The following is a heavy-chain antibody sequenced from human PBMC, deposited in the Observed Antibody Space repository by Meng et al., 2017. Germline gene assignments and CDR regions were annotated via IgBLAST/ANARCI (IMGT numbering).Heavy chain of an antibody. J-gene: IGHJ4*02. CDR3: ARDRGAVAGTNFDY. D-gene: IGHD6-19*01. CDR2: IYHSGST. Sequence: VRLEESGPGLVNPSGTLSLTGAVSGGHISSSNWWSWVRQPPGKGLEWIGEIYHSGSTDYNPSLKSRVTISVDKSKNQFSLKLSSVTAADTAVYYCARDRGAVAGTNFDYWGQGTLVTVSS. CDR1: GGHISSSNW. V-gene: IGHV4-4*02.